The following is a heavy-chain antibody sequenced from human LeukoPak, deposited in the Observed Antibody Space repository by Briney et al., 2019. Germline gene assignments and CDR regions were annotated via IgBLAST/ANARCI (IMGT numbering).Heavy chain of an antibody. CDR2: IYSGSSA. J-gene: IGHJ4*02. CDR1: GFTVSSNY. D-gene: IGHD2-15*01. CDR3: AKDREVVVVAATHFDY. Sequence: GGSLRLSCAASGFTVSSNYMSWVRQAPGKGLEWVSLIYSGSSAYYADSVKGRFTISRDNSKNTLYLQMNSLRAEDTAVYYCAKDREVVVVAATHFDYWGQGTLVTVSS. V-gene: IGHV3-53*05.